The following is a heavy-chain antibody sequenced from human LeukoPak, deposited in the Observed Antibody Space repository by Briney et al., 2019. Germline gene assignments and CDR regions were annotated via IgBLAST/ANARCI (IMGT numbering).Heavy chain of an antibody. J-gene: IGHJ4*02. Sequence: SETLSLTCTVSGGSIRSYYWSWIRQPPGKGLEWIGEINHSGSTNYNPSLKSRVTISLDTSKNQFSLKLSSVTAADTAVYYCARARRQLVRGWGYWGQGTLVTVSS. CDR3: ARARRQLVRGWGY. CDR1: GGSIRSYY. V-gene: IGHV4-34*01. CDR2: INHSGST. D-gene: IGHD1-1*01.